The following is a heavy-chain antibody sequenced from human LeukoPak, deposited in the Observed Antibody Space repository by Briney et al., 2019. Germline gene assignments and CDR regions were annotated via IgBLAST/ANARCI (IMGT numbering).Heavy chain of an antibody. D-gene: IGHD2-15*01. CDR2: TNIDGSST. V-gene: IGHV3-74*01. CDR1: GFSFSDYW. CDR3: ARGWVEKDY. Sequence: PGGSLRLSCAASGFSFSDYWMNWVRQAPGKGLVWVSRTNIDGSSTSYADSVKGRFTISRDNAKNTLYLQMNSLRAEDTAVYYCARGWVEKDYWGQGTLVTVSS. J-gene: IGHJ4*02.